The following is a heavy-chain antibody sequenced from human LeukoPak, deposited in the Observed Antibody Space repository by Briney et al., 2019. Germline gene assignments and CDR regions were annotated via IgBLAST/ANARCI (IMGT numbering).Heavy chain of an antibody. J-gene: IGHJ4*02. CDR2: ISYDGSNK. D-gene: IGHD4-17*01. CDR1: GFTFSSYA. CDR3: AKDLGYGDPMGSLDY. Sequence: GRSLRLSCAASGFTFSSYAMHWVRQAPGKGLEWVAVISYDGSNKYYADSVKGRFTISRDNSKNTLYLQMNSLRAEDTAVYYCAKDLGYGDPMGSLDYWGQGTLVTVSS. V-gene: IGHV3-30*04.